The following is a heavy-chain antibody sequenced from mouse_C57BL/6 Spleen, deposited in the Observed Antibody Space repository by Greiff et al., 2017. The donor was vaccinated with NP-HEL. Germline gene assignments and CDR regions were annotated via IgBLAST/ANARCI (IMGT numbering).Heavy chain of an antibody. CDR2: ISSGGSYT. J-gene: IGHJ4*01. D-gene: IGHD1-1*01. CDR3: ARHSDYYGTDYYAMDY. Sequence: EVQLQQSGGDLVKPGGSLKLSCAASGFTFSSYGMSWVRQTPDKRLEWVATISSGGSYTYYPDSVKGRFTISRDNAKNTLYLQMSSLKSEDTAMYYCARHSDYYGTDYYAMDYWGQGTSVTVSS. CDR1: GFTFSSYG. V-gene: IGHV5-6*01.